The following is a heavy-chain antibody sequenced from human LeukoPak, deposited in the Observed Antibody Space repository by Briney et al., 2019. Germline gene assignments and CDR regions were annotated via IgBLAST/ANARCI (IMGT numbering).Heavy chain of an antibody. J-gene: IGHJ4*02. V-gene: IGHV3-23*01. CDR2: ISASGGST. Sequence: GGSLRLSCAASGFTFSSSAMSWVRQVPGKGLEWVSGISASGGSTSYADSVRGRFTISRDNAKNSLYLQMNSLRAEDTAIYYCTRVGYIDEGIDYWGQGTLVTVSS. D-gene: IGHD5-24*01. CDR1: GFTFSSSA. CDR3: TRVGYIDEGIDY.